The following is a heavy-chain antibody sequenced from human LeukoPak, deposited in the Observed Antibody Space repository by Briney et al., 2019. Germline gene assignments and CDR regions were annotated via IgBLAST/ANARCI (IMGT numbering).Heavy chain of an antibody. J-gene: IGHJ3*02. D-gene: IGHD1-1*01. CDR1: GFTFSSYS. CDR2: ISSSSSYI. V-gene: IGHV3-21*01. Sequence: PGGSLRLSCAASGFTFSSYSMNWVRQAPGKGLEWVSSISSSSSYIYYADSVKGRFTISRDNAKNSLYLQMNSLRAEDTAVYYCARVVLYNWNDVNAVDIWGQGTMVTVSS. CDR3: ARVVLYNWNDVNAVDI.